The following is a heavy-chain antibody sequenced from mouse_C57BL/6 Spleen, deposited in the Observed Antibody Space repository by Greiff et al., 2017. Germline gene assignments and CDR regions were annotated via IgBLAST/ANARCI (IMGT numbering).Heavy chain of an antibody. CDR2: IRSKSNNYAT. CDR1: GFSFNTYA. Sequence: EVMLVESGGGLVQPKGSLKLSCAASGFSFNTYAMNWVRQAPGKGLEWVARIRSKSNNYATYYADSVKDRFTISRDDSESMLYLQMNNLKTEDTAMYYCVRPDYDGGFAYWGQGTLVTVSA. CDR3: VRPDYDGGFAY. D-gene: IGHD2-4*01. V-gene: IGHV10-1*01. J-gene: IGHJ3*01.